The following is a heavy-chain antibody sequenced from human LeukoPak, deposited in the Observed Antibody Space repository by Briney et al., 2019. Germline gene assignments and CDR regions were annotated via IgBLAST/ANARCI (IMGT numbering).Heavy chain of an antibody. CDR3: ARAGRWLGYCSSASCSPFDY. V-gene: IGHV3-48*02. D-gene: IGHD2-2*01. Sequence: GGSLRLSCAASGFTFSSYSMTWVRQAPGKGLEWVSYISSSSSTIYYADPVKGRFTISRDNAKNSLYLQMNSLRDEDTSVYYCARAGRWLGYCSSASCSPFDYWGQGTLVTVSS. CDR1: GFTFSSYS. CDR2: ISSSSSTI. J-gene: IGHJ4*02.